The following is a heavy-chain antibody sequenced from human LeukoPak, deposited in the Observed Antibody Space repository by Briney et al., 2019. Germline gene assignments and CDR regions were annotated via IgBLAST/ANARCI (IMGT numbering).Heavy chain of an antibody. V-gene: IGHV1-69*06. J-gene: IGHJ6*03. CDR1: GGTFSSYA. Sequence: SVKVSCKASGGTFSSYAISWVRQAPGQGLEWMGGIIPIFGTANYAQKFQGRVTITADKSTSTAYMELSSLRSEDTAVYYCARGNLAAGILYYYYMDVWGKGTTVTVSS. CDR3: ARGNLAAGILYYYYMDV. D-gene: IGHD6-13*01. CDR2: IIPIFGTA.